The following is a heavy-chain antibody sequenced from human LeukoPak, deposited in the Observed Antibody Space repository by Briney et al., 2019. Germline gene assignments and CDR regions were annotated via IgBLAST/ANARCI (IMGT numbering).Heavy chain of an antibody. CDR1: GFTFTTYW. CDR2: IKQDGSEK. J-gene: IGHJ5*02. V-gene: IGHV3-7*01. D-gene: IGHD4-23*01. Sequence: LGGSLRLSCAASGFTFTTYWMSWVRQAPGKGLEWVANIKQDGSEKYYVDSVKGRFAISRDNAKSSLFLQMNALSVEDTAVYYCAKDSLLTVVSPVAASWGQGIQATVSS. CDR3: AKDSLLTVVSPVAAS.